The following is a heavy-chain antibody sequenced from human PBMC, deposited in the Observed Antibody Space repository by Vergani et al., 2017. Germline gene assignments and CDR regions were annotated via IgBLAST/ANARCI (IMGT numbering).Heavy chain of an antibody. CDR2: INPNSGGT. V-gene: IGHV1-2*02. CDR1: GYTFTGYY. J-gene: IGHJ5*02. CDR3: ARAPAIVVVPAAGNWFDP. D-gene: IGHD2-2*01. Sequence: QVQLVQSGAEVKKPGASVKVSCKASGYTFTGYYMHWVRQAPGQGLEWMGWINPNSGGTNYAQKFQVRVTMTRDTSISTAYMELSRLRSDDTAVYYCARAPAIVVVPAAGNWFDPWGQGTLVTVSS.